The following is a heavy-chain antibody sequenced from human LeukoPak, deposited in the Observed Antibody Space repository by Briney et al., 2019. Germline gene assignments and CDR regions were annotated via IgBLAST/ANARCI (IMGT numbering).Heavy chain of an antibody. CDR1: GFTFSDYY. V-gene: IGHV3-11*06. CDR2: ISSSSSYI. D-gene: IGHD3-10*01. CDR3: ARLGLMYYYGSGSSPHSMDV. Sequence: KPGGSLRLSCAASGFTFSDYYMSWIRQAPGKGLEWVSSISSSSSYIYYADSVKGRFTISRDNAKNSLYLQMNSLRAEDTAVYYCARLGLMYYYGSGSSPHSMDVWGQGTTVTVSS. J-gene: IGHJ6*02.